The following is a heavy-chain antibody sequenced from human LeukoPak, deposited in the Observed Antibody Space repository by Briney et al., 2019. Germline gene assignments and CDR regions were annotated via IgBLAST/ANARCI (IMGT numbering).Heavy chain of an antibody. CDR2: IYYSGST. D-gene: IGHD6-13*01. V-gene: IGHV4-39*01. Sequence: SETLSLTCTVSGGPISSSSYYWGWIRQPPGKGLEWIGSIYYSGSTYYNPSLKSRVTISVDTSKSQFSLKLRSVTAADTAVYYCARSLDDSSSWYSYYFDYWGQGTLVTVSS. CDR1: GGPISSSSYY. J-gene: IGHJ4*02. CDR3: ARSLDDSSSWYSYYFDY.